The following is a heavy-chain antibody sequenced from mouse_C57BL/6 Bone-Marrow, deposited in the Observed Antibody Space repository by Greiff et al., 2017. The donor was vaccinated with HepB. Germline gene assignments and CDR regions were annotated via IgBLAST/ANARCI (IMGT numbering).Heavy chain of an antibody. CDR3: ASGRLLRGAWFAY. Sequence: QVQLQQSGAELAKPGASVKLSCKASGYTFTSYWMHWVKQRPGQGLEWIGYINPSSGYTKYNQKFKDKATLTADKSSSTAYMQLSSLTYEDAAVYYCASGRLLRGAWFAYWGQGTLVTVSA. V-gene: IGHV1-7*01. CDR1: GYTFTSYW. J-gene: IGHJ3*01. CDR2: INPSSGYT. D-gene: IGHD1-1*01.